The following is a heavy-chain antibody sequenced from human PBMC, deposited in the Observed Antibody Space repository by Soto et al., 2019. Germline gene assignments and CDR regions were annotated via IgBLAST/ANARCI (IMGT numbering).Heavy chain of an antibody. CDR1: GFTFSNYG. J-gene: IGHJ4*02. CDR2: ISFDGGDK. Sequence: QVQLVESGGGVVQPGRSLRLSCAASGFTFSNYGMHWVRRDPGKGLEWVAVISFDGGDKKSADSVKGRFTISRDNSKNTLYLQMNSLRADDTAVYYCAKDSGRGSADYFYACWCRGALVTVSS. D-gene: IGHD3-10*01. V-gene: IGHV3-30*18. CDR3: AKDSGRGSADYFYAC.